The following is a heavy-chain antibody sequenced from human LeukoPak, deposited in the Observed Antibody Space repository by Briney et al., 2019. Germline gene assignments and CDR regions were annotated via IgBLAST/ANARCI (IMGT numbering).Heavy chain of an antibody. CDR2: IIPIFGTA. CDR3: ARERYYDFWRGTFHY. V-gene: IGHV1-69*05. CDR1: GGTFSSYA. D-gene: IGHD3-3*01. J-gene: IGHJ4*02. Sequence: SVKVSCKASGGTFSSYAISWVRQAPGQGLEWMGGIIPIFGTANYAQKFQGRVTITTDESTSTAYMELSSLRSEDTAVYYCARERYYDFWRGTFHYWGQGTLVTVSS.